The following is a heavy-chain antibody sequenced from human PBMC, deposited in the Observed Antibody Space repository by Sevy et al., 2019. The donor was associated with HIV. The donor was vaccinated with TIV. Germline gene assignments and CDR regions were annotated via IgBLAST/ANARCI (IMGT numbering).Heavy chain of an antibody. J-gene: IGHJ3*01. D-gene: IGHD3-3*01. CDR1: GFTFSSYS. Sequence: GGSLRLSCAASGFTFSSYSMNWVRQAPGKGLEWVSSIISSSRYIYYLDSVRGRFTISRDNAKNSLYLQMNSLRAEDTAVYYCARAGVVIEKDAFDFWGQGTMVTVSS. CDR3: ARAGVVIEKDAFDF. CDR2: IISSSRYI. V-gene: IGHV3-21*01.